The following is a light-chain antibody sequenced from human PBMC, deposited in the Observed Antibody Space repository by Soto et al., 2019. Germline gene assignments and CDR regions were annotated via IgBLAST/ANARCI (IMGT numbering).Light chain of an antibody. Sequence: QSALAQPASVSGSPGQSVTISCTGTSSDFGSYKFVSWYQHHPGKVPKVIVYETSKRPSGVSDRFSGSKSGNTASLTISRLQAEDEADYYCFTFTSTNTHVFGSGTKVTV. J-gene: IGLJ1*01. V-gene: IGLV2-23*01. CDR3: FTFTSTNTHV. CDR1: SSDFGSYKF. CDR2: ETS.